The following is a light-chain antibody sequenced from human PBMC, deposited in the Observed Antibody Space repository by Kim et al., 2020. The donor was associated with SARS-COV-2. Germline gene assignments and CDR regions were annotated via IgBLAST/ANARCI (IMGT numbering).Light chain of an antibody. J-gene: IGKJ4*01. Sequence: TSVGDRVTITCRASQGISNYLAWYQQKPGKAPTVLICGASTLQSGVPSRFSGSGSGTDFTLTISSLQPEDSASYYCQQTHSFPLTFGGGTKVDIK. CDR2: GAS. CDR1: QGISNY. CDR3: QQTHSFPLT. V-gene: IGKV1-12*01.